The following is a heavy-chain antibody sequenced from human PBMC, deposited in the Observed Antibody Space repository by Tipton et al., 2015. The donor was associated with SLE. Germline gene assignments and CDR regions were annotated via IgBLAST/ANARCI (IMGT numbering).Heavy chain of an antibody. CDR1: GFTFSAYG. Sequence: QVQLVQSGGGVVQPGRSLRLSCAASGFTFSAYGMHWVRQAPGKGLEWVAVIWYDGSNKYYVDSVKGRFTISRDNSKNTLYLQMNSLRVEDTAVYYCAKDPGKMAPHPNYLDHWGQGTLVSVSS. CDR2: IWYDGSNK. V-gene: IGHV3-30*18. CDR3: AKDPGKMAPHPNYLDH. D-gene: IGHD5-24*01. J-gene: IGHJ4*02.